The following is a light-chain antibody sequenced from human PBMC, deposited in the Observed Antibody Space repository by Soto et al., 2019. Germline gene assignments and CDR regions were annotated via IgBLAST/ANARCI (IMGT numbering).Light chain of an antibody. CDR3: QQLLSYPIN. CDR2: DAS. V-gene: IGKV1-5*01. J-gene: IGKJ5*01. CDR1: QTISSW. Sequence: DVQLTQSPSTLSASVVDRVTITCRASQTISSWLAWYQQKPGKAPKLLIYDASSLESGVPSRFSASGSGTEFILTISSLQPDDFATYYCQQLLSYPINCGQGTRREIK.